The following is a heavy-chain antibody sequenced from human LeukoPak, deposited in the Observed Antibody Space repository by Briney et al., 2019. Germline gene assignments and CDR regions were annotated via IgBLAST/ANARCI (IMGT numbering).Heavy chain of an antibody. CDR1: GGSISSYY. CDR3: ARAGTTVTHYYYMDV. J-gene: IGHJ6*03. D-gene: IGHD4-17*01. CDR2: IYYSGST. Sequence: KPSETLSLTCTVSGGSISSYYWSWIRQPPGKGLEWIGYIYYSGSTNYNPSLKSRVTISVDTSKNQFSLKLSSVTAADTAVYYCARAGTTVTHYYYMDVWGKGTTVTVSS. V-gene: IGHV4-59*01.